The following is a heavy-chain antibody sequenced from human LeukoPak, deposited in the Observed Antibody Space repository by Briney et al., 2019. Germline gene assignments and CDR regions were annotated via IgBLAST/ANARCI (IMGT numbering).Heavy chain of an antibody. CDR3: ARGGRCSGDNCYATLYDY. V-gene: IGHV3-48*04. J-gene: IGHJ4*02. CDR1: GFTFSSDW. D-gene: IGHD2-15*01. Sequence: PGGPLRLSCAASGFTFSSDWMNWVPEAPGKALEGVLYFKSCCSSIYYADSVRGRLNISRDDAKNSLYMQMNGLRPEDTAIYYCARGGRCSGDNCYATLYDYWGQGTVVTVSS. CDR2: FKSCCSSI.